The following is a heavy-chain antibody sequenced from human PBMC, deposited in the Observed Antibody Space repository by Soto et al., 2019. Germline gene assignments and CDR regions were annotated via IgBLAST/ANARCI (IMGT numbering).Heavy chain of an antibody. CDR2: ISDSGSA. CDR1: GGSISKSY. D-gene: IGHD3-22*01. J-gene: IGHJ4*02. V-gene: IGHV4-59*08. Sequence: SETLCLTCTVSGGSISKSYWSWIRQPPGKGLEWIGYISDSGSANYSPSLKSRVTISGEVSKNQFSLRLSSVTAADTAVYFCARHVGESTGYYYPSYFDYWGQGALVTVSS. CDR3: ARHVGESTGYYYPSYFDY.